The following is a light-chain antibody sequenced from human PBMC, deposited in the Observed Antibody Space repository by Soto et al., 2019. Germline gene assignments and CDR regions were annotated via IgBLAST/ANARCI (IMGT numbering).Light chain of an antibody. J-gene: IGLJ2*01. CDR1: SSNIGAGYD. CDR2: ANS. V-gene: IGLV1-40*01. Sequence: QSVLTQPPSVSGAPGQRVTISCTGSSSNIGAGYDVHWYQQLPGTAPKLLIYANSDRPSGVPDRFSGSNSDTSASLAITGHQAEDACDYNCQSYVSRVSGVLFGGGTELTVL. CDR3: QSYVSRVSGVL.